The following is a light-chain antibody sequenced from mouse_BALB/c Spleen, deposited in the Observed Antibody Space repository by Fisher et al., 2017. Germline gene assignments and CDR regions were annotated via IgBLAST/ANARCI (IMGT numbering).Light chain of an antibody. V-gene: IGKV4-79*01. J-gene: IGKJ5*01. CDR3: QQRSSYPHT. Sequence: IVMTQSTAIMSASPGERVTMTCSASSSVSSSYLYWYQQKSGSSPKLWIYSISNLASGVPARFSGSGSGTSYSLTISRMEAEDAATYYCQQRSSYPHTFGAGTKLELK. CDR2: SIS. CDR1: SSVSSSY.